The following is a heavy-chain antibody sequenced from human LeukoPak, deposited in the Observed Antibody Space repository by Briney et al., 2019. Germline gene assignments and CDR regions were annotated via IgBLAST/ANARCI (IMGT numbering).Heavy chain of an antibody. CDR2: IWYDGSNK. J-gene: IGHJ4*02. Sequence: GGSLRLSCAASGFTFSSYGMHWVRQAPGKGLEWVAVIWYDGSNKYYADSVKGRFTISRDNSKNTLYLQMNSLRAEDTAVYYCARDPTAAYYDFWGGYYFDYWGQGTLVTVSS. CDR1: GFTFSSYG. CDR3: ARDPTAAYYDFWGGYYFDY. V-gene: IGHV3-33*01. D-gene: IGHD3-3*01.